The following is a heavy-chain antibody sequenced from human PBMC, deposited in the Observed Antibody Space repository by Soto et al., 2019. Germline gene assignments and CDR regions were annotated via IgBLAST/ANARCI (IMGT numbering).Heavy chain of an antibody. CDR2: IIPIFGTA. V-gene: IGHV1-69*06. Sequence: QVQLVQSGAEVKKPGSSVKVSCKASGGTFSSYAISWVRQAPGQGLEWMGGIIPIFGTANYAQKFQGRVTITADKSTSTAYMERSRLRSEDMAVYYWAENSSSSGKNYYYYGMDVWGQGSTVTVS. CDR1: GGTFSSYA. D-gene: IGHD6-6*01. J-gene: IGHJ6*02. CDR3: AENSSSSGKNYYYYGMDV.